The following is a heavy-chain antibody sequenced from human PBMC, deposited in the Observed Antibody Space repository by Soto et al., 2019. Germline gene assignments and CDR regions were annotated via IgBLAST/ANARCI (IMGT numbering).Heavy chain of an antibody. J-gene: IGHJ4*02. Sequence: QVQLVESGGGLVQTSGSLRIACVASGFTFSDYYMSWVRQSPGKGLEWVSYISSSGNTIYYADSVKGRFTISRDNAKNSVYLQMNSLRAEDTALYFCAKMSSENYYDPFFSWGQGTLVTVSS. V-gene: IGHV3-11*01. CDR1: GFTFSDYY. CDR2: ISSSGNTI. CDR3: AKMSSENYYDPFFS. D-gene: IGHD3-22*01.